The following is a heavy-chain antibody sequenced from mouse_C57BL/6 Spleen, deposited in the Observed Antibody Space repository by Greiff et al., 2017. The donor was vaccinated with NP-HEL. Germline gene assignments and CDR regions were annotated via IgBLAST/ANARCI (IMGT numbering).Heavy chain of an antibody. V-gene: IGHV1-82*01. J-gene: IGHJ2*01. CDR2: IYPGDGDT. CDR1: GYAFTSSW. D-gene: IGHD2-3*01. Sequence: VQLQQSGPELVKPGASVKISCKASGYAFTSSWMNWVQQRPGKGLEWLGLIYPGDGDTNYNGKFKGKATLTADKSSSTAYMQLSSLTSEDSAVYFCARENDGSFDYWGQGTTLTVSS. CDR3: ARENDGSFDY.